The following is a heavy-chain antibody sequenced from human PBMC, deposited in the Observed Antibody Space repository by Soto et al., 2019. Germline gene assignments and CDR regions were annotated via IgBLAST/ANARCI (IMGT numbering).Heavy chain of an antibody. CDR3: ARKADGYYYYGMDV. CDR2: IWYDGNDK. J-gene: IGHJ6*02. CDR1: GFTFSAYG. V-gene: IGHV3-33*01. Sequence: PGGSLRLSCAATGFTFSAYGMHWVRQAPGKGLEWLALIWYDGNDKYYADSVKGRFTISRENARNTLSLQMNSVRAEDTAVYYCARKADGYYYYGMDVWGQGPTVTVSS. D-gene: IGHD2-15*01.